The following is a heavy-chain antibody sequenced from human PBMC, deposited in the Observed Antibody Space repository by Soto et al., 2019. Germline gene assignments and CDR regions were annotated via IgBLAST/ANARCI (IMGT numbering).Heavy chain of an antibody. D-gene: IGHD6-19*01. CDR3: ARGVGGSGLNWFDP. V-gene: IGHV4-59*12. CDR1: GSSIIGYY. J-gene: IGHJ5*02. CDR2: IHYSGSA. Sequence: ETLSLTCTFSGSSIIGYYWTWIRQSPERGLEWIGYIHYSGSANYNSSLNSRLTMSVDRSKSQFSMKLASVTAADTAVYYCARGVGGSGLNWFDPWGQGTLVTVSS.